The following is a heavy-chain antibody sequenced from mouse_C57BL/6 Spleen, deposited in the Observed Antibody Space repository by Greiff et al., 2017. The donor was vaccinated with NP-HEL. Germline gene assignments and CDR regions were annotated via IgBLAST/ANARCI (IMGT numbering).Heavy chain of an antibody. Sequence: QVQLQQPGAELVRPGSSVKLSCKASGYTFTSYWMHWVKQRPIQGLEWIGNIDPSDSETHYNQKFKDKATLTVDKSSSTAYMQLSILTSEDSAVFHCAREIAGAFWFFDVWRTGTTVTVSS. CDR2: IDPSDSET. CDR1: GYTFTSYW. J-gene: IGHJ1*03. CDR3: AREIAGAFWFFDV. V-gene: IGHV1-52*01. D-gene: IGHD3-1*01.